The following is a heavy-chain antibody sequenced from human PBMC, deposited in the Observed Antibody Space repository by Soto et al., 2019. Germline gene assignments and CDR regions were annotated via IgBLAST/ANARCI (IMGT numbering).Heavy chain of an antibody. V-gene: IGHV3-23*01. CDR3: AKDHRYCSGGSCYPEYFQH. J-gene: IGHJ1*01. CDR2: ISGSGGST. CDR1: GFTFSSYA. Sequence: EVQLLESGGGLVQPGGSLRLSCAASGFTFSSYAMSWVRQAPGKGLEWVSAISGSGGSTYYADSVKGRFTISRDNSKNTLYLQMNGLRAEDTAVYYCAKDHRYCSGGSCYPEYFQHWGQGTLVTVSS. D-gene: IGHD2-15*01.